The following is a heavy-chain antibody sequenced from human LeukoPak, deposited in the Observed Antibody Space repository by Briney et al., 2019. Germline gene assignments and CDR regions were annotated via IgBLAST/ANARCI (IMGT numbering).Heavy chain of an antibody. J-gene: IGHJ4*02. CDR3: ARERYGDFGFDY. D-gene: IGHD4-17*01. Sequence: PGGSLRLSCAAPGFIFSSYEMNWVRQAPGKGLEWVAVISYDGRNKYYADSVKGRFTISRDNSKNTLYLQMNSLSAEDTAVYYCARERYGDFGFDYWGQGTLVTVSS. CDR1: GFIFSSYE. CDR2: ISYDGRNK. V-gene: IGHV3-30*04.